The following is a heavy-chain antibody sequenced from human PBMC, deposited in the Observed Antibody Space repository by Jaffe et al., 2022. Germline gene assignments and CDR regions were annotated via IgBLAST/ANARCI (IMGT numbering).Heavy chain of an antibody. CDR2: INHSGST. J-gene: IGHJ6*03. V-gene: IGHV4-34*01. CDR1: GGSFSGYY. CDR3: ARGRRSYCSSTSCRPIYYYYMDV. D-gene: IGHD2-2*01. Sequence: QVQLQQWGAGLLKPSETLSLTCAVYGGSFSGYYWSWIRQPPGKGLEWIGEINHSGSTNYNPSLKSRVTISVDTSKNQFSLKLSSVTAADTAVYYCARGRRSYCSSTSCRPIYYYYMDVWGKGTTVTVSS.